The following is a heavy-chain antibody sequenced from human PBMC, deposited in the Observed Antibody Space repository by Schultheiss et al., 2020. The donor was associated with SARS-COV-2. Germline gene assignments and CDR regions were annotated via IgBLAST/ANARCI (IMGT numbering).Heavy chain of an antibody. CDR1: GGSFSGYY. CDR2: INHSGST. V-gene: IGHV4-34*01. CDR3: ARYQYCSGGSCYVLNKLNKTPNFDY. Sequence: SETLSLTCAVYGGSFSGYYWSWIRQPPGKGLEWIGEINHSGSTNYNPSLKSRVTISVDTSKNQFSLNLSSVTAADTAEYYCARYQYCSGGSCYVLNKLNKTPNFDYWGQGTLVTVSS. D-gene: IGHD2-15*01. J-gene: IGHJ4*02.